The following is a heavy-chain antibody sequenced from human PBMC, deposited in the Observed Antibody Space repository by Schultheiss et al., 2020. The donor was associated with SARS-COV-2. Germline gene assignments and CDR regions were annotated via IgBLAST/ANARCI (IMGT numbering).Heavy chain of an antibody. CDR3: ARYGHESHYFDY. CDR1: GDSVSSYSAA. Sequence: SQTLSLTCDISGDSVSSYSAAWNWIRQSPSRGLEWLGRTYYRSKYYNDYAVSVKSRITINPDTSKNQFSLQLNSVTPEDTAVYYCARYGHESHYFDYWGQGTLVTVSS. J-gene: IGHJ4*02. D-gene: IGHD3-10*01. V-gene: IGHV6-1*01. CDR2: TYYRSKYYN.